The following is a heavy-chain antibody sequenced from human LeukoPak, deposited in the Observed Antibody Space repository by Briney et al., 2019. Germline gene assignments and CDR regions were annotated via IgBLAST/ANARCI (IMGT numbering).Heavy chain of an antibody. V-gene: IGHV4-4*07. CDR3: ARGSGRPHYFDY. CDR1: GGSISSYY. CDR2: IYSSGST. Sequence: SETLSLTCTVSGGSISSYYWSWIRQPAGKGLEWIGRIYSSGSTNYNPSLKSRVSMSVDTSKNQFSLKLSSVTAADTAVYYCARGSGRPHYFDYWGQGTQVTVSS. D-gene: IGHD2-15*01. J-gene: IGHJ4*02.